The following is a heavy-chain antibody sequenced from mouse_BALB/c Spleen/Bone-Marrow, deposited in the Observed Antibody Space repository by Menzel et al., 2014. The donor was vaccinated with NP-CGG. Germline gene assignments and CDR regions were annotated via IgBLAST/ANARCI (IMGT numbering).Heavy chain of an antibody. CDR1: DFNIKDAY. V-gene: IGHV14-3*02. J-gene: IGHJ3*01. Sequence: VQLQQSGAEPVKPGASVKLSCTASDFNIKDAYMHWVKQRPEQGLEWIGRIDPANVNTKYDTKFQGKATITADTSSNTAYLLLSSLTSEDTAVYYRAVYYYGRSSFAYWGQGTLVTVSA. CDR2: IDPANVNT. CDR3: AVYYYGRSSFAY. D-gene: IGHD1-1*01.